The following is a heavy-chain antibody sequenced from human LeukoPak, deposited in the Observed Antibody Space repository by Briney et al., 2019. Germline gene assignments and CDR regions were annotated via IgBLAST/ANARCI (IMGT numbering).Heavy chain of an antibody. J-gene: IGHJ4*02. Sequence: SETLPLTCTVSGGSISSSSYYWGWIRQPPGKGLEWIGSIYYSGSTYYNPSLKSRVTISVDTSKNQFSLKLSSVTAADTAVYYCARSGWVRGVGYWGQGTLVTVSS. CDR1: GGSISSSSYY. CDR3: ARSGWVRGVGY. D-gene: IGHD3-10*01. V-gene: IGHV4-39*01. CDR2: IYYSGST.